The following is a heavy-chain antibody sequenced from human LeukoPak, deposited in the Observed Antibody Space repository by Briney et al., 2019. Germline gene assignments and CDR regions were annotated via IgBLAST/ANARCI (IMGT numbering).Heavy chain of an antibody. CDR1: GFTFSDYY. V-gene: IGHV3-11*04. CDR3: ARDESVVGASSYYYYYMDV. J-gene: IGHJ6*03. Sequence: GGSLRLSCAASGFTFSDYYVSWIRQTPGGGLEWISYINSRGSTIYYADSVKGRFTISRDNAKNSLYLQMNSLRAEDTAVYYCARDESVVGASSYYYYYMDVWGKGTTVTVSS. CDR2: INSRGSTI. D-gene: IGHD1-26*01.